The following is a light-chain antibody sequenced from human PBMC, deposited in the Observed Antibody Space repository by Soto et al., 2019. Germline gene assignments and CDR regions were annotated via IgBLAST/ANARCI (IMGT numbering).Light chain of an antibody. V-gene: IGKV3-15*01. CDR1: QSVSSD. CDR2: GAS. CDR3: QHYNNWPFT. J-gene: IGKJ3*01. Sequence: EIVMTQSPATLSVSPGERATLSCRASQSVSSDSAWYQQKAGQAPRLVIYGASTRATGVSARFSGGGSGTEFTLTITSLQSEDFAVYYCQHYNNWPFTFGPGTKVDIK.